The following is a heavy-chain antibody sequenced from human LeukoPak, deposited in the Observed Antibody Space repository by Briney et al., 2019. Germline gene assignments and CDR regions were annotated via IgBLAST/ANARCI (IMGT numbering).Heavy chain of an antibody. CDR3: ARAVASRYYYDIQGENYFDY. CDR2: IYTSGST. V-gene: IGHV4-4*07. CDR1: GGSISGYS. J-gene: IGHJ4*02. D-gene: IGHD3-22*01. Sequence: SETLSLTCTVSGGSISGYSWSWIRQPAGKGLEWIGRIYTSGSTNYNPSLKSRVTMSVDTSKNQFSLKLSSVTAADTAVYYCARAVASRYYYDIQGENYFDYWGQGTLVTVSS.